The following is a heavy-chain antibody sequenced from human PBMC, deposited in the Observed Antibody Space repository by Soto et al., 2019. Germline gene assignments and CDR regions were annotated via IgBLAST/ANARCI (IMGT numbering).Heavy chain of an antibody. J-gene: IGHJ3*02. V-gene: IGHV4-39*01. CDR3: ARIITPDIVVVVARVDDAFDI. CDR2: IYYSGST. CDR1: GGSISSSSYY. D-gene: IGHD2-15*01. Sequence: SETLSLTCTVSGGSISSSSYYWGWIRQPPGKGLEWIGSIYYSGSTYYNPSLKSRVTISVDTSKNQFSLKLRSVTAADTAVYYCARIITPDIVVVVARVDDAFDIWGQGTMVTVSS.